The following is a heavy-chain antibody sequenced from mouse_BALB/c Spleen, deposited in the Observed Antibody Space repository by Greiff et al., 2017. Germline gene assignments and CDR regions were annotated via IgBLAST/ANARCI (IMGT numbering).Heavy chain of an antibody. D-gene: IGHD2-3*01. CDR3: ARRYDGYYYAMDY. Sequence: EVKLVESGPGLVKPSQSLSLTCTVTGYSITSDYAWNWIRQFPGNKLEWMGYISYSGSTSYNPSLKSRISITRDTSKNQFFLQLNSVTTEDTATYYCARRYDGYYYAMDYWGQGTSVTVSS. V-gene: IGHV3-2*02. J-gene: IGHJ4*01. CDR1: GYSITSDYA. CDR2: ISYSGST.